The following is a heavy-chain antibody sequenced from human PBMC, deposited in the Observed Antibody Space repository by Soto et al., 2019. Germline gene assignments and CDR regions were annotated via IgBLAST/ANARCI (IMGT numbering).Heavy chain of an antibody. CDR1: GFTFSDYY. J-gene: IGHJ3*02. CDR3: ATSRVLRFLDPQPNDAFDI. Sequence: GGSLRLSCAASGFTFSDYYMSWIRQAPGKGLEWVSYISSSGSTIYYADSVKGRFTISRDNAKNSLYLQMNSLRAEDTAVYYCATSRVLRFLDPQPNDAFDIWGQGTMVTVSS. CDR2: ISSSGSTI. D-gene: IGHD3-3*01. V-gene: IGHV3-11*01.